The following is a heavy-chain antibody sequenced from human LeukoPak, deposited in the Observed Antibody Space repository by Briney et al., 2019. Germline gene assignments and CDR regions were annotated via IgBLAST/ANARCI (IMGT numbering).Heavy chain of an antibody. CDR3: ARVNIVVVPAAPAD. CDR1: GYTFTGYY. Sequence: GASVKVSCKASGYTFTGYYMHWVRQAPGQGLEWVGWINPNSGGTNYAQKFQGRVTMTRDTSISTAYMELSRLRSDDTAVYYCARVNIVVVPAAPADWGQGTLVTVSS. D-gene: IGHD2-2*01. V-gene: IGHV1-2*02. J-gene: IGHJ4*02. CDR2: INPNSGGT.